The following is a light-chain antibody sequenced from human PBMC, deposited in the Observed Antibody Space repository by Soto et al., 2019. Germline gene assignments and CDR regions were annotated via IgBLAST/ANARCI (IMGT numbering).Light chain of an antibody. Sequence: QSVLTQPASVSGSPGQSITISCTGTSSDVGGYIYVSWYQQHPGKAPKLMIYDVSNRPSGVSNRFSGSKSGNTASLTISGLQAEDEADYYCSSYTSSSTLLFGGGTKLTVL. CDR3: SSYTSSSTLL. CDR1: SSDVGGYIY. V-gene: IGLV2-14*01. J-gene: IGLJ2*01. CDR2: DVS.